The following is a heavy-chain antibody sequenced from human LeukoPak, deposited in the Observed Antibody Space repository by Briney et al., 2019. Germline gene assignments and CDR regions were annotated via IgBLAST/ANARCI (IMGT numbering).Heavy chain of an antibody. J-gene: IGHJ4*02. Sequence: SVKASCKASGGTFSNYAISWVRQAPGQGLEWMGGIIPIFGTANYAQKFQGRVTITTDESTSTAYMELSSLRSEDTAVYYCARGGYSYGYYFDYWGQGTLVTVSS. CDR1: GGTFSNYA. CDR3: ARGGYSYGYYFDY. D-gene: IGHD5-18*01. CDR2: IIPIFGTA. V-gene: IGHV1-69*05.